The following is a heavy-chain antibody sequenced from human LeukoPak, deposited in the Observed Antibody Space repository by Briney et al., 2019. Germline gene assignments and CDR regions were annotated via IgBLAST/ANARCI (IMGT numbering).Heavy chain of an antibody. CDR1: GDTFSSYA. V-gene: IGHV1-69*04. Sequence: SVKISCKASGDTFSSYAISWMRQAPGQGLEWMGRIIPILGIANYAQKFQGRVTITADKSTSTAYMELSSLRSEDTAVYYCARGFTIFGGGFDYWGQGTLVTVSS. CDR3: ARGFTIFGGGFDY. J-gene: IGHJ4*02. D-gene: IGHD3-3*01. CDR2: IIPILGIA.